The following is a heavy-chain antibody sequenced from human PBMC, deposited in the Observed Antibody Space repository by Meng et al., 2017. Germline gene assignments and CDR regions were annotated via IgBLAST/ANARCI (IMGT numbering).Heavy chain of an antibody. D-gene: IGHD4-17*01. CDR3: ARVEDYGAHFDY. Sequence: GESLKISCAASGFTVSSNYMSWVRQAPGKGLEWVSVIYSGSSTYYADSVKGRFTISRDNSKNTLYLQMNSLRAEDTAVYYCARVEDYGAHFDYWGQGTLVTVSS. CDR2: IYSGSST. J-gene: IGHJ4*02. CDR1: GFTVSSNY. V-gene: IGHV3-53*01.